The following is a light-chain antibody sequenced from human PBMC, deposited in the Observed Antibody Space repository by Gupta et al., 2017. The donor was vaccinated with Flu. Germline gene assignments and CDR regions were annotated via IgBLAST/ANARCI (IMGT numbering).Light chain of an antibody. CDR1: SGSVSSTHR. Sequence: QTVVTLEPSFSVSPGGTVTLTFGLSSGSVSSTHRPTWYQQTPGQPPRTLIYNTNIRSSGVPERFSSSNVGNKAALTITGAQADDECNYYCALYIGFGTSLFGGGTKLTVL. CDR3: ALYIGFGTSL. CDR2: NTN. J-gene: IGLJ2*01. V-gene: IGLV8-61*01.